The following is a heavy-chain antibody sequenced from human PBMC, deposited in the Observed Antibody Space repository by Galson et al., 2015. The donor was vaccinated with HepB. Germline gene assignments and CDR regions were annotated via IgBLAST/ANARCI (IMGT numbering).Heavy chain of an antibody. Sequence: SLRLSCAASGFTFSSYAMSWVRQAPGKGLEWVSGISGSGGSTSYRDSVKGRFTISRDNSKNTLYLQMNSLRAEDTAVYYCAKDKKWELLPSYLESYNTDVWGKGTTVTVSS. CDR3: AKDKKWELLPSYLESYNTDV. CDR1: GFTFSSYA. J-gene: IGHJ6*03. CDR2: ISGSGGST. V-gene: IGHV3-23*01. D-gene: IGHD1-26*01.